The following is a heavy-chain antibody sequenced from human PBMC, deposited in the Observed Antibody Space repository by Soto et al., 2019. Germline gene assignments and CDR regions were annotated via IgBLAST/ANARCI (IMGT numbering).Heavy chain of an antibody. D-gene: IGHD6-13*01. CDR1: VFTFSIYG. J-gene: IGHJ4*02. CDR3: ARDSPKRRGIAAPYYLDY. CDR2: IWYDGSNK. Sequence: PWGALRVSCASSVFTFSIYGMHWVRQAPGKGLEWVAVIWYDGSNKYYADSVKGRFTISIDNCKNTLYLQMNSPRAEDTAVYYCARDSPKRRGIAAPYYLDYWVQGTLVTVS. V-gene: IGHV3-33*01.